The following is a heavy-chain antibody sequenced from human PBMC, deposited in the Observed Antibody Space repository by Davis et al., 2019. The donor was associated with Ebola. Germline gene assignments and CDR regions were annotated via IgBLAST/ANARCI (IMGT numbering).Heavy chain of an antibody. Sequence: GESLKISCAASGPTFSNYTMTWVRQAPGKGLEWVSSISGSGSYIYYADSVKGRFTISRDNAKNSLYLQMNSLRAEDTALYYCARVLGWNYFSDFWGQGTLVTVSS. CDR2: ISGSGSYI. V-gene: IGHV3-21*01. CDR1: GPTFSNYT. J-gene: IGHJ4*02. CDR3: ARVLGWNYFSDF. D-gene: IGHD1-7*01.